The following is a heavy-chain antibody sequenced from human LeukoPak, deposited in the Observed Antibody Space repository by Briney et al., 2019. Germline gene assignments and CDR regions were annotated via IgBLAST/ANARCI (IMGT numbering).Heavy chain of an antibody. CDR3: AREFSADSSGPDRAHFDY. D-gene: IGHD3-22*01. Sequence: VASVKVSCKASGGTFSSYAISWVRQAPGQGLEWMGRIIPILGIANYAQKFQGRVTITADKSTSTAYMELSSLRSEDTAVYYCAREFSADSSGPDRAHFDYWGQGTLVTVSS. J-gene: IGHJ4*02. CDR2: IIPILGIA. V-gene: IGHV1-69*04. CDR1: GGTFSSYA.